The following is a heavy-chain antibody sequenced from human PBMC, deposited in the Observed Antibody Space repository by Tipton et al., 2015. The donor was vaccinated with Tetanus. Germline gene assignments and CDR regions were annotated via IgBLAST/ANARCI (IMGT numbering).Heavy chain of an antibody. Sequence: QMQLVQSGGELKKPGASVRVSCQASGYTFTNYGIRWVRQAPGQGLEWMGWISASNGDTIYAQEDQGRVTMTTDTSTKTACMERRSLRSDDAAFYYCERPKMNLKRAFDTWGQGTMVTVPS. CDR2: ISASNGDT. CDR1: GYTFTNYG. J-gene: IGHJ3*02. CDR3: ERPKMNLKRAFDT. D-gene: IGHD5-24*01. V-gene: IGHV1-18*04.